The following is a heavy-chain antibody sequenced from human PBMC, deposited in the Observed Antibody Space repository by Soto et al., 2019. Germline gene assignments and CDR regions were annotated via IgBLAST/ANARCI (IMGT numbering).Heavy chain of an antibody. CDR1: GYSFTSYW. D-gene: IGHD3-10*01. V-gene: IGHV5-51*01. J-gene: IGHJ5*02. Sequence: GESLKISCKGSGYSFTSYWIGWVRQMPWKGLEWMGIIYPGDSDTRYSPSFQGQVTISADKSISTAYLQWSSLKASDTAMYYCARHFSPTYYYGSGSLNWFDPWGQGTLVTVPS. CDR2: IYPGDSDT. CDR3: ARHFSPTYYYGSGSLNWFDP.